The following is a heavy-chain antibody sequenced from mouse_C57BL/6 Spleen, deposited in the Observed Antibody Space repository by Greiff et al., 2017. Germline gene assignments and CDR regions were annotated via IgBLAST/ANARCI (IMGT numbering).Heavy chain of an antibody. V-gene: IGHV1-80*01. CDR2: IYPGDGDT. Sequence: QVQLQQSGAELVKPGASVKISCKASGYAFSSYWMNWVKQRPGKGLEWIGQIYPGDGDTNYNGKFKGKATLTADKSSSTAYMQLSSLTSEDSAVYFCARKPPYYSNSGFDYWGQGTTLTVSS. J-gene: IGHJ2*01. D-gene: IGHD2-5*01. CDR3: ARKPPYYSNSGFDY. CDR1: GYAFSSYW.